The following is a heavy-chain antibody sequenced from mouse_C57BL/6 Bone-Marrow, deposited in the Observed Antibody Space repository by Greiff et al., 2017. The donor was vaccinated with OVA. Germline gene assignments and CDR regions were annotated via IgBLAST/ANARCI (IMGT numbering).Heavy chain of an antibody. CDR2: INPGSGGT. V-gene: IGHV1-54*01. CDR3: NYDYDAGALYAMDY. Sequence: VQLQQSGAELVRPGTSVKVSCKASGYAFTNYLIEWVKQRPGQGLEWIGVINPGSGGTNYNEKFKGKATLTADKSSSTAYMQLSSLTSEDSAVYFFNYDYDAGALYAMDYWGQGTSVTVSS. D-gene: IGHD2-4*01. J-gene: IGHJ4*01. CDR1: GYAFTNYL.